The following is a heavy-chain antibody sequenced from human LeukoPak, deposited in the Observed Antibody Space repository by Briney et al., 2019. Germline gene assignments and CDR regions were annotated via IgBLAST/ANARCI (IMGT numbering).Heavy chain of an antibody. Sequence: SETLSLTCTVSGGSISTYYWSWIRQPPGKGLEWIGYIYYTGGTKYNPSLKSRVTISIDTSKNQISLRLNSVTAADMAVYYCARGRAADGQTIFDSWGQGTLVTVSS. D-gene: IGHD6-25*01. V-gene: IGHV4-59*01. CDR3: ARGRAADGQTIFDS. CDR1: GGSISTYY. J-gene: IGHJ4*02. CDR2: IYYTGGT.